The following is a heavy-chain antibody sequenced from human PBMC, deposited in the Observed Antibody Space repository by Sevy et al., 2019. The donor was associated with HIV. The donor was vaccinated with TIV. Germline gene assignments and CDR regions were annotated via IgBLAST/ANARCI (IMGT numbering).Heavy chain of an antibody. V-gene: IGHV1-2*02. J-gene: IGHJ4*02. CDR3: ARRTAAGTGLGFDS. CDR2: INPNSDGT. CDR1: GYTFTAYY. D-gene: IGHD6-13*01. Sequence: ASVKVSCKASGYTFTAYYMHWVRQTPGQGLEWMGWINPNSDGTNYSQKFQGRVTISTDTSISTAYIELRGLRDDDTAVYYCARRTAAGTGLGFDSWGQGTLVTVSS.